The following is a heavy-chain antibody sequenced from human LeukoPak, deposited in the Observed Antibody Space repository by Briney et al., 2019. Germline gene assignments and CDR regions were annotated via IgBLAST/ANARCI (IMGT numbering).Heavy chain of an antibody. CDR2: IIPIFGTA. J-gene: IGHJ5*02. D-gene: IGHD2-2*02. Sequence: SVKVSCKASGGTFSSYAISWVRQAPGQGLEWMGGIIPIFGTANYAQKFQGRVTITADESTSTAYMELSSLRSEDTAVYYCARDRPGRYCSTTSCYNASPFDPWGQGTLVTVSS. CDR3: ARDRPGRYCSTTSCYNASPFDP. V-gene: IGHV1-69*13. CDR1: GGTFSSYA.